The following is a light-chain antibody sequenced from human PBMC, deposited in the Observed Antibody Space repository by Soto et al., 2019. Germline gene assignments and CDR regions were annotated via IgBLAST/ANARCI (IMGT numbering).Light chain of an antibody. Sequence: DIQMTQSPSSLSASVGDRVTITCQASQSISYWLAWYQQKPGKAPKLLIYQTSTLQGGVPSRFSGSGSGTEFTLTISSLQPDDFANYYCQQYITYWWTFGQGAKVDIK. CDR1: QSISYW. CDR2: QTS. CDR3: QQYITYWWT. J-gene: IGKJ1*01. V-gene: IGKV1-5*03.